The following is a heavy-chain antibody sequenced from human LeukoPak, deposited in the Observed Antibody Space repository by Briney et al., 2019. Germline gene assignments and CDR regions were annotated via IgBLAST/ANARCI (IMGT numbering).Heavy chain of an antibody. D-gene: IGHD3-3*01. Sequence: ASVKVSCKDSGYTFTSYDINWVRQATGQGLEWMGWMNPNSGNTGYAQKFQGRVTMTRNTSISTAYMELSSLRSEDTAVYYCARGIDFWSGTDYWGQGTLVTVSS. CDR1: GYTFTSYD. V-gene: IGHV1-8*01. CDR3: ARGIDFWSGTDY. CDR2: MNPNSGNT. J-gene: IGHJ4*02.